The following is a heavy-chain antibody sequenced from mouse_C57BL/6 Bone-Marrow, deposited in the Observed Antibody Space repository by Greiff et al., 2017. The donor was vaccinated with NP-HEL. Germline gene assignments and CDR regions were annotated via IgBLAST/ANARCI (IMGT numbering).Heavy chain of an antibody. D-gene: IGHD1-1*01. CDR1: GYTFTDYE. J-gene: IGHJ2*01. Sequence: VKLVESGAELVRPGASVTLSCKASGYTFTDYEMHWVKQTPVHGLEWIGAIDPETGGTAYNQKFKGKAILTADKSSSTAYMELRSLTSEDSAVYYCTRWITTVVWGQGTTLTVSS. CDR2: IDPETGGT. V-gene: IGHV1-15*01. CDR3: TRWITTVV.